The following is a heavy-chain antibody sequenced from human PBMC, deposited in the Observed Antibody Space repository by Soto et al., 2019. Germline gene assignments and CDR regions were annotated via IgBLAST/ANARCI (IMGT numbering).Heavy chain of an antibody. CDR1: GGSISSYY. CDR3: ARVWWSGSCAMDV. D-gene: IGHD1-26*01. J-gene: IGHJ6*02. V-gene: IGHV4-59*01. Sequence: SETLSLTCTVSGGSISSYYWSWIRQPPGKGLEWIGYIYYSGSTNYNPSLKSRVTISVDTSKNQFSLKLSSVTAADTAVYYCARVWWSGSCAMDVWGQGTTVTVSS. CDR2: IYYSGST.